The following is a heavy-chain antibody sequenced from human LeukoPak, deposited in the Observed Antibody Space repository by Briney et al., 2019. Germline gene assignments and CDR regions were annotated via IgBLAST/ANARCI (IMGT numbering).Heavy chain of an antibody. V-gene: IGHV4-61*09. J-gene: IGHJ5*02. D-gene: IGHD1-26*01. Sequence: SETLSLTCTVSGGSISSGSYCWSWIRQPAGKGLEWIGHIHTSGNTIYNSSLKSRVTISVDTSKNQFSLKLSSVTAADTAVYYCARDRQWELPGFDPWGQGTLVTVSS. CDR2: IHTSGNT. CDR3: ARDRQWELPGFDP. CDR1: GGSISSGSYC.